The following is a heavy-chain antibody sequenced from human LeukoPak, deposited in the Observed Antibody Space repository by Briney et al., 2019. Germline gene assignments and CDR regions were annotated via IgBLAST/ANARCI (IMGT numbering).Heavy chain of an antibody. CDR3: ARDYYYYGSGSYGWVDY. D-gene: IGHD3-10*01. J-gene: IGHJ4*02. Sequence: GGSLRLSCAASGFTFSDYYMSWIRQAPGKGLEWVSYISSSSSYTNYADSVKGRFTISRDNAKNSLYLQMNSLRAEDTAVYYCARDYYYYGSGSYGWVDYWGQGTLVTVSS. CDR1: GFTFSDYY. V-gene: IGHV3-11*05. CDR2: ISSSSSYT.